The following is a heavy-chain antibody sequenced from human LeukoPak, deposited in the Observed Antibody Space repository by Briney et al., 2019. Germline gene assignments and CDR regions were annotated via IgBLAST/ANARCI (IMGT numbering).Heavy chain of an antibody. J-gene: IGHJ4*02. CDR3: AKVPSAWLRPSDN. Sequence: GGSLRLSCAASGFTFSNYAMSWVRQAPGKGLEWVSTISATGGSTDYADSVKGRFTISRDNSKNTLYLQMNTLRAEDTAVYYCAKVPSAWLRPSDNWGQGTLVTASS. D-gene: IGHD6-19*01. CDR1: GFTFSNYA. CDR2: ISATGGST. V-gene: IGHV3-23*01.